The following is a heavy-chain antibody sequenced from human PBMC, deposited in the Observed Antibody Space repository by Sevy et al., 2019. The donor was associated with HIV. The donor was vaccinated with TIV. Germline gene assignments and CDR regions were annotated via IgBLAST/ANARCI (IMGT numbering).Heavy chain of an antibody. V-gene: IGHV3-33*01. CDR2: IWYDGSNK. D-gene: IGHD4-17*01. CDR3: ARGRDYGNFDY. CDR1: AFNFSIYG. Sequence: GGSLILSCAASAFNFSIYGMHWVRQAPDKGLEWVALIWYDGSNKYYADSVKGRFTISRDNSKSTLYLQMNSLRAEDTAVYYCARGRDYGNFDYWGQGTLVTVSS. J-gene: IGHJ4*02.